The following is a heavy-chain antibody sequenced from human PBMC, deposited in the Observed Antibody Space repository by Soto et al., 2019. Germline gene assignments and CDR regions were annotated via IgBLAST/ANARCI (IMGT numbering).Heavy chain of an antibody. CDR2: ISAHNGNT. J-gene: IGHJ4*02. D-gene: IGHD1-1*01. Sequence: QVHLVQSGAEVKKPGASVKVSCKGSGYTFTSYGITCVRQAPGQGLEWMGWISAHNGNTNYAQKLQGRVTVTTDTSPSKAYMELRSLRSDDTAVYYCARGRYGDYWGQGALVTVSS. CDR3: ARGRYGDY. CDR1: GYTFTSYG. V-gene: IGHV1-18*01.